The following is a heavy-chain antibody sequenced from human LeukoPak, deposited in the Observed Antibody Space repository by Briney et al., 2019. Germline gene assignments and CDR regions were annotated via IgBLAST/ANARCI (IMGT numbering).Heavy chain of an antibody. CDR2: IKSDGSST. CDR1: GFTFSSYW. D-gene: IGHD3-3*01. Sequence: PGGSLRLSCAASGFTFSSYWMHWVRQAPGKGLVWVSRIKSDGSSTSYADSVKGRFAISRDNAKNTLYLQMNSLRAEDTAVYYCAREGYTIFGVVITPYYFDYWGQGTLVTVSS. CDR3: AREGYTIFGVVITPYYFDY. V-gene: IGHV3-74*01. J-gene: IGHJ4*02.